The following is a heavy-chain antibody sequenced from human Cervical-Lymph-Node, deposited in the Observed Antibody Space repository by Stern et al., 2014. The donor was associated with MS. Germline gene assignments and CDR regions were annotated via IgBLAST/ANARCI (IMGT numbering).Heavy chain of an antibody. CDR3: ARTDHYEGRTFDF. D-gene: IGHD4-17*01. J-gene: IGHJ3*01. V-gene: IGHV2-70*01. CDR2: IAWDGDK. Sequence: QVTLKESGPALVKPTQTLTLTCTFSGFSLDTGGMCVSWIRQPQGKALEWLALIAWDGDKYYSTSLKARLSISRDTSKNQVVLGMTSMDPVDTGTYYCARTDHYEGRTFDFWGEGTTVFVSS. CDR1: GFSLDTGGMC.